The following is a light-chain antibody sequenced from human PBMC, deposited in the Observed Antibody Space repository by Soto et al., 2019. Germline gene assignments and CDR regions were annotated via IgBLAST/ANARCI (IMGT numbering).Light chain of an antibody. CDR1: QTISSY. Sequence: DIQITQSPASLSSSLLDRVSITCRASQTISSYLNWYQQKPGKAPKLLIYAASSLQSGVPSRFSGSGSGTDFTLTTSSLQPEDFATYYCQQSYTTPRTFGQGTKVDIK. V-gene: IGKV1-39*01. J-gene: IGKJ1*01. CDR3: QQSYTTPRT. CDR2: AAS.